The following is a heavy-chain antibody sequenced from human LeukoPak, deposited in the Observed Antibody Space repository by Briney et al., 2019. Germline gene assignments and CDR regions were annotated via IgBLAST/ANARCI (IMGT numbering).Heavy chain of an antibody. Sequence: GGSLRLSCAPSGFTFSTYAMTWVRQAPGKGLEWVSAVSGSGGSTYYADSVGGRFTISRDNSKSTLSLQMNSLRAEDTAIYYCATYRQVLLPFESWGQGTLVTVSS. CDR1: GFTFSTYA. J-gene: IGHJ4*02. CDR2: VSGSGGST. D-gene: IGHD2-8*02. V-gene: IGHV3-23*01. CDR3: ATYRQVLLPFES.